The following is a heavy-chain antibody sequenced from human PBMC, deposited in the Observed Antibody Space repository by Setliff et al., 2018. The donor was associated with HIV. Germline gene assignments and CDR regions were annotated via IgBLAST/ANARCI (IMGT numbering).Heavy chain of an antibody. CDR1: GFTFITYT. V-gene: IGHV3-30*07. CDR2: ISYDGSNE. J-gene: IGHJ4*02. Sequence: GGSLRLCCAASGFTFITYTMHWVRQAPGKGLEWVAVISYDGSNEYYADSVKGRFTISRDNSKNTLSLQMNSLRAEDTAVYYCASAGGGNSGTRWFDYWGQGALVTVSS. D-gene: IGHD2-21*02. CDR3: ASAGGGNSGTRWFDY.